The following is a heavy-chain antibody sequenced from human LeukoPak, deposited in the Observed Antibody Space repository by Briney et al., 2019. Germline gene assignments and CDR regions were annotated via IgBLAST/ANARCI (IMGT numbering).Heavy chain of an antibody. V-gene: IGHV1-18*04. CDR3: ARVYSSGWYGLAWFDP. CDR2: ISAYNGNT. CDR1: GYTFTSYG. D-gene: IGHD6-19*01. J-gene: IGHJ5*02. Sequence: ASVKLSCKASGYTFTSYGNSWVRQAPGQGLEWMGWISAYNGNTNYAQKLQGGVTMTTDTSTSTAYMELRSLRSADTAVYYCARVYSSGWYGLAWFDPWGQGTLVTVSS.